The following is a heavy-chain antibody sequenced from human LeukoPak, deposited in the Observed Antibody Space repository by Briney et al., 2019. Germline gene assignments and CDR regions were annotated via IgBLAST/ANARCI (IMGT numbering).Heavy chain of an antibody. D-gene: IGHD2-2*02. CDR1: GFTFSSYA. CDR2: ISGSGVST. CDR3: AGYNCSSTTCYTGGFDY. J-gene: IGHJ4*02. Sequence: GGSLRLSSAASGFTFSSYAMSWVRQAPGKGLEWVSAISGSGVSTYYADSVKGRFTISRDKSKNTLYLQMNSLRAEDTVVYYCAGYNCSSTTCYTGGFDYWGQGTLVTVSS. V-gene: IGHV3-23*01.